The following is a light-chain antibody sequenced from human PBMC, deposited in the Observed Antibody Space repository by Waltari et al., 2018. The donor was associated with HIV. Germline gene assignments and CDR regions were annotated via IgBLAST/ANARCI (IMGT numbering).Light chain of an antibody. CDR1: SSDVGCYDC. CDR3: SYTGTNSLH. CDR2: EVT. V-gene: IGLV2-14*01. Sequence: QSALTQPASVSGSPGQSITISCTGASSDVGCYDCISWYQQHPGNAPRLIIYEVTNRPSGVSNRCFGSKSANTASLTISGLQADDEADYYCSYTGTNSLHFGGGTKVTVL. J-gene: IGLJ2*01.